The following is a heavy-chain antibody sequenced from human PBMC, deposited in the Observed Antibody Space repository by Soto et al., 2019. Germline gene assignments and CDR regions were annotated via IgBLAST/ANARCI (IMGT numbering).Heavy chain of an antibody. CDR2: INWNGGST. CDR1: GFTFDDYG. J-gene: IGHJ5*02. D-gene: IGHD2-15*01. CDR3: AKGGCSGGNCSPNWFDP. Sequence: PGGSLRLSCAASGFTFDDYGMSWVRQAPGKGLEWVSGINWNGGSTGYADSVKGRFTISRDNAKNSLYLQMSSLRAEDTAVYYCAKGGCSGGNCSPNWFDPWGQGTLVTVS. V-gene: IGHV3-20*04.